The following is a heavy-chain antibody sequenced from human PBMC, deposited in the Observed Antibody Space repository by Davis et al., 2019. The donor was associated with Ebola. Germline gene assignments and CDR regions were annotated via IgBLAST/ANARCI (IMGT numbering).Heavy chain of an antibody. D-gene: IGHD5-18*01. CDR1: GFTFSNYD. CDR3: ARAPRDTAMDAKYYYYGMDV. J-gene: IGHJ6*02. CDR2: INLDGGTT. Sequence: GESLKISCTASGFTFSNYDMSWVRQAPGKGPEWVSDINLDGGTTHYAGSVKGRFTISRDNSRGTLYLQMNSLRAEDTAVYYCARAPRDTAMDAKYYYYGMDVWGQGTTVTVSS. V-gene: IGHV3-23*01.